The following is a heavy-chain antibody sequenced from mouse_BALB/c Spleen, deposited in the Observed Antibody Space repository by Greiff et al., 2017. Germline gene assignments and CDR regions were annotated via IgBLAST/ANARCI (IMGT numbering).Heavy chain of an antibody. J-gene: IGHJ2*01. CDR3: ARWGLRRAFDY. CDR2: INPGSGGT. V-gene: IGHV1-54*03. CDR1: GYAFTNYL. D-gene: IGHD2-4*01. Sequence: SGAELVRPGTSVKVSCKASGYAFTNYLIEWVKQRPGQGLEWIGVINPGSGGTNYNEKFKGKATLTADKSSSTAYMQLSSLTSDDSAVYFCARWGLRRAFDYWGQGTTLTVSS.